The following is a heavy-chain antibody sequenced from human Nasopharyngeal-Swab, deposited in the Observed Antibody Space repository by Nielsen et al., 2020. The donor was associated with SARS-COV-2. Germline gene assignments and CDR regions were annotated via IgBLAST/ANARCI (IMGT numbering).Heavy chain of an antibody. CDR2: INAGNGDI. V-gene: IGHV1-3*01. CDR3: VKPAAGTYDS. D-gene: IGHD6-13*01. CDR1: GYTFTGYA. J-gene: IGHJ4*02. Sequence: ASVKVSCKASGYTFTGYAMHWVRQAPGQSLEWMGWINAGNGDITYSQMFQGRVTLTRDTYASTAYMELFSLTSEDTAVYYSVKPAAGTYDSWGQGTLVTVSS.